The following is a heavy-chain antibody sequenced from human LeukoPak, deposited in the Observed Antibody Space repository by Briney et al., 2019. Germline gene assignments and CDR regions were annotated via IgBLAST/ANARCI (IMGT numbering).Heavy chain of an antibody. Sequence: PGGSLRLSCVASGFPFSRDWMSWVRQAPGKGLEWVANVRQEGNERTYVDSVKGRFTVSRDNAQNSLYLQMNSLRAEDTAMYYCVRVGPPNAGSFDLWGQGSLVTVAS. J-gene: IGHJ4*02. CDR1: GFPFSRDW. CDR2: VRQEGNER. V-gene: IGHV3-7*01. CDR3: VRVGPPNAGSFDL. D-gene: IGHD3-10*01.